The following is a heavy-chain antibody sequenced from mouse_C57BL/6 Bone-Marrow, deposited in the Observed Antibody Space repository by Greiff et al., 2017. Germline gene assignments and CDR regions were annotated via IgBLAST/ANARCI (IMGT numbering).Heavy chain of an antibody. CDR3: ARDAGVYYYGSSYFDV. J-gene: IGHJ1*03. CDR2: INYDGSST. Sequence: EVTLVESEGGLVQPGSSMKLSCTASGFTFSDYYMAWVRQVPEKGLEWVANINYDGSSTYYLDSLKSRFIISRANAKNILYLQMSSLKSEDTATYYCARDAGVYYYGSSYFDVWGTGTTVTVSS. D-gene: IGHD1-1*01. V-gene: IGHV5-16*01. CDR1: GFTFSDYY.